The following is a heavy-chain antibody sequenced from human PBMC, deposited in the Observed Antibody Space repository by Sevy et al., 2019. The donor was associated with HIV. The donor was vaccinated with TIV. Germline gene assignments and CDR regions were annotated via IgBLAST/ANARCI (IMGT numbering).Heavy chain of an antibody. Sequence: SETLSLTCTVSGGSITSLYWNWIRQPPGKGLEWIGNIYYNGNINYNPSLKSRVTLSLDTSKNQFSLRLSAVTAADTAMYYCAGENAWGRGYSWGQGTLVTVSS. J-gene: IGHJ4*02. CDR3: AGENAWGRGYS. V-gene: IGHV4-59*08. CDR2: IYYNGNI. D-gene: IGHD1-26*01. CDR1: GGSITSLY.